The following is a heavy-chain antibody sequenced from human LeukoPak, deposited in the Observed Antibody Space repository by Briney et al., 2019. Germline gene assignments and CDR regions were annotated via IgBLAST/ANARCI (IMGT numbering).Heavy chain of an antibody. CDR2: ISSSSSYI. CDR1: GFTFSSYR. J-gene: IGHJ4*02. Sequence: GGSLRLSCAASGFTFSSYRMNWVRQAPGKVLEWVSSISSSSSYIYYADSVKGRFTITRDNAKYSLYLQMNSLRAEDTVVYYCAREDQDYWGQGTLVTVSS. D-gene: IGHD2-2*01. CDR3: AREDQDY. V-gene: IGHV3-21*01.